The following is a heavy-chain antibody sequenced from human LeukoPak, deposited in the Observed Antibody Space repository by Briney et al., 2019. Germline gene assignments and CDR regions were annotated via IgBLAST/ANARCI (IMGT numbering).Heavy chain of an antibody. V-gene: IGHV4-61*02. CDR3: RCAATPDYYYYYMDV. CDR1: GGSISSGSYY. Sequence: PSQTLSLTCTVSGGSISSGSYYWSWIRQPAGKGLEWIGRIYTSGSTNYNPSLKSRVTKSVDTSKNQFSLKLSSVTAADTAVYYWRCAATPDYYYYYMDVWGKGTTVTVYS. D-gene: IGHD2-15*01. J-gene: IGHJ6*03. CDR2: IYTSGST.